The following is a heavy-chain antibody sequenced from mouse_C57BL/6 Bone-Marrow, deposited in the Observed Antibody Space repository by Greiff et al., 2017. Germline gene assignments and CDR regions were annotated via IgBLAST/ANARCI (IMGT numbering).Heavy chain of an antibody. D-gene: IGHD1-1*01. Sequence: VQLQQSGPELVKPGASVKIPCKASGYTFTDYNMDWVKQSHGKSLEWIGDINPNNGGTIYNQKFKGKATLTVDKSSSTAYMELRSLTSEDTAVYYCARRGSPYYGSSYDFDYWGQGTTLTVSS. CDR3: ARRGSPYYGSSYDFDY. CDR1: GYTFTDYN. V-gene: IGHV1-18*01. CDR2: INPNNGGT. J-gene: IGHJ2*01.